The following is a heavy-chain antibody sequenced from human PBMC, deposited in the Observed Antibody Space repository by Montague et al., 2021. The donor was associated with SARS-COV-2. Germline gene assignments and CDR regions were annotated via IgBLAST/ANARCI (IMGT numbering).Heavy chain of an antibody. CDR3: ATESAPGVGGVVIYAFHI. CDR2: MNPNSGNT. V-gene: IGHV1-8*01. J-gene: IGHJ3*02. D-gene: IGHD3-10*01. Sequence: SVKVSCKASGYTFTSYDINWVRQATVQGLEWMGWMNPNSGNTGYAQKFQGRVTMTEDTSTDTAFLELSSLSSEDTAVYYCATESAPGVGGVVIYAFHIWGQGTMVSVSS. CDR1: GYTFTSYD.